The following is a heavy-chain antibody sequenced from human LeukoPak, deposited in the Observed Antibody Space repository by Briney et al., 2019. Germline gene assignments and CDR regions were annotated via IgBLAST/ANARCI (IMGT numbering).Heavy chain of an antibody. CDR1: GFTFSNSW. V-gene: IGHV3-7*04. CDR2: INQDGSAK. CDR3: ARDLVAGAPYYYYYGMDV. D-gene: IGHD6-19*01. Sequence: GGSLRLSCADSGFTFSNSWMAWVRQAPGRGLEWVANINQDGSAKTCVDSVKGRFTISRDNAKNSLYLQMNSLRAEDTAVYYCARDLVAGAPYYYYYGMDVWGQGTTVTVSS. J-gene: IGHJ6*02.